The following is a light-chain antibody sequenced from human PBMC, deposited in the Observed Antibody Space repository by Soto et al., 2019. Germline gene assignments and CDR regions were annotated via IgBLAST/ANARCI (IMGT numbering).Light chain of an antibody. CDR1: NSDVGAYNY. CDR2: EVS. J-gene: IGLJ3*02. V-gene: IGLV2-14*01. CDR3: SSYTSGSILWV. Sequence: QSVLTQPASVSGSPGQSITISCSGTNSDVGAYNYVSWYQQHPGKAPKLMIYEVSNRPSGVSDRFSGSKSGNTASLTVSGLQTEDEADYYCSSYTSGSILWVFGGGTKLTGL.